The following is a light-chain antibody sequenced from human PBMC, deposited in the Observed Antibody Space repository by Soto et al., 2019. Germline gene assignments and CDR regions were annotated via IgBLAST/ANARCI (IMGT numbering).Light chain of an antibody. J-gene: IGLJ1*01. CDR1: GNDVGGYNY. Sequence: QSALTQPASVSGSPGQSITISCTGTGNDVGGYNYVSWYQQHPGKAPKLMIYDVSNRPSGVSNRFSGSKSGNTASLTISGLQAEDEADYYCSSFPSSTTRVFGAGTKLTVL. CDR3: SSFPSSTTRV. CDR2: DVS. V-gene: IGLV2-14*01.